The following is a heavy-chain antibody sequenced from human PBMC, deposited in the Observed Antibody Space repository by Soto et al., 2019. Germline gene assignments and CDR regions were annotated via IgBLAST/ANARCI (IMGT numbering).Heavy chain of an antibody. J-gene: IGHJ4*02. V-gene: IGHV4-59*12. CDR2: IYYSGST. Sequence: PSETLSLTCTVSGGSISSYYWSWIRQPPGKGLEWIGYIYYSGSTNYNPSLKSRVTISVDTSKNQFSLKLSSVTAADTAVYYCARDMITFGGVIDWGQGTLVTVSS. CDR3: ARDMITFGGVID. D-gene: IGHD3-16*02. CDR1: GGSISSYY.